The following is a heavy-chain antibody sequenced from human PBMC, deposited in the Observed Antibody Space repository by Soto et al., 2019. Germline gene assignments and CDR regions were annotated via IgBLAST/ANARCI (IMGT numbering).Heavy chain of an antibody. J-gene: IGHJ4*02. Sequence: TLXRTCTVSRFSVLTIIYYCAWIRQPPGKGLEWVGTVYYTGTTYYNPSLQSRVTISIDTSKNQFSLNLNSVTAADTAVYYCARNWNLELVPAAYFDSWGQGTLVTVSS. D-gene: IGHD2-2*01. CDR1: RFSVLTIIYY. V-gene: IGHV4-39*01. CDR2: VYYTGTT. CDR3: ARNWNLELVPAAYFDS.